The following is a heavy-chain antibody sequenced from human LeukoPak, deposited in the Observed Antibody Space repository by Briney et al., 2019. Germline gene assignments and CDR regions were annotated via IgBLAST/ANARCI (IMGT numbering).Heavy chain of an antibody. CDR2: IYYSGST. J-gene: IGHJ6*03. CDR1: GGSISSYY. Sequence: SETLSLTCTVSGGSISSYYWSWIRQPPGKGLEWIGYIYYSGSTNYNPSLKSRVTISVDTSKNQFSLKLSSVTAADTAVYYCARGSPSSGYYYYYYYYIDVWGKGTTVTVSS. V-gene: IGHV4-59*12. CDR3: ARGSPSSGYYYYYYYYIDV. D-gene: IGHD3-22*01.